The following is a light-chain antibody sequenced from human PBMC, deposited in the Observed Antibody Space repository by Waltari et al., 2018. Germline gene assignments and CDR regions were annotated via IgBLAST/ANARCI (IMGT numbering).Light chain of an antibody. CDR3: CSFAGSTTWV. J-gene: IGLJ3*02. Sequence: QSALTPPASVSGSPGQSITLSCTGTSSYVGGYNLVSWYQQHPGKAPKLIIYDGNKGPSGVSHRFSGSKSGNTASLTISGLQAEDEADYYCCSFAGSTTWVFGGGTTLTVL. V-gene: IGLV2-23*01. CDR1: SSYVGGYNL. CDR2: DGN.